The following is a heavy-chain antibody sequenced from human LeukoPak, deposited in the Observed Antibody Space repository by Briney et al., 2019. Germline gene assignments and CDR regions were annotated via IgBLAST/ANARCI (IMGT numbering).Heavy chain of an antibody. Sequence: SETLSLTRTVPGGSISSNYWSWIRQPPGKGLEWIWYTSYSGSTNYNPSLKSRVTISLDTSRNQFSLNLNSVTAADTAVYYCARDVRYSGSYAYFDYWGQGTLVTVSS. CDR2: TSYSGST. V-gene: IGHV4-59*01. J-gene: IGHJ4*02. D-gene: IGHD1-26*01. CDR1: GGSISSNY. CDR3: ARDVRYSGSYAYFDY.